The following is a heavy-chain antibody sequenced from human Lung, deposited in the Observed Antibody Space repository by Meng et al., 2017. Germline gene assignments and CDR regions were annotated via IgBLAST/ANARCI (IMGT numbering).Heavy chain of an antibody. V-gene: IGHV4-34*01. CDR1: GGSISGSY. CDR2: INHGGST. CDR3: ARERHSTIIRGVIDF. J-gene: IGHJ4*02. Sequence: QVQLQLWGAGLLRPSENLSLTWAVYGGSISGSYWSWIRQSPAKGLEWIGKINHGGSTNYNPSLESRVTISVDTPKNQFSLRLTSMTVADTAVYYCARERHSTIIRGVIDFWGQGALVTVSS. D-gene: IGHD3-10*01.